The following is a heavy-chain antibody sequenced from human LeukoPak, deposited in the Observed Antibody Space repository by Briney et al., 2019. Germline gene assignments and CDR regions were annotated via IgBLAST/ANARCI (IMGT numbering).Heavy chain of an antibody. CDR1: GGTFNSYA. J-gene: IGHJ5*02. CDR3: ARGWYQPPHNWFDP. CDR2: IIPIFGTT. D-gene: IGHD2-15*01. V-gene: IGHV1-69*06. Sequence: ASVKVSCKASGGTFNSYAISWVRQAPGQGLEWMGGIIPIFGTTNYARKFRGRVTMTGNTSISTAYMELSSLRSEDTAVYYCARGWYQPPHNWFDPWGQGTLVTVSS.